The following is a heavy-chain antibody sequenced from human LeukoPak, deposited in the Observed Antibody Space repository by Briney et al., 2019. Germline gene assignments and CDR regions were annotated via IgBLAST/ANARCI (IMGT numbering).Heavy chain of an antibody. D-gene: IGHD4-17*01. CDR3: AKSRLSYGDDAFDV. V-gene: IGHV3-23*01. J-gene: IGHJ3*01. Sequence: PGGSLRLSCAASGFSFSDYAMSWVRQVPGKGLERVSYISGGGAEKFYADSVKGRFTIYRDNSRSTLFLQMNSLRAEDTAVYYCAKSRLSYGDDAFDVWGQGTMVPVSS. CDR2: ISGGGAEK. CDR1: GFSFSDYA.